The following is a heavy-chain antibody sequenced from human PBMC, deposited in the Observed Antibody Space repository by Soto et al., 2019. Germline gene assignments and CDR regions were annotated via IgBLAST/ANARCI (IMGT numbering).Heavy chain of an antibody. J-gene: IGHJ4*02. Sequence: QVQLQESGPGLVKPSQTLSLTCTVSGGSISSGGYYWSWIRQHQGKGLEWLGYIYYSGSTYYNPSLKSRVTISVDTSKIQFYLKLSSVTAADTAVYYCARVDTAMAIPFDYWGQGTLVTVSS. CDR1: GGSISSGGYY. V-gene: IGHV4-31*03. CDR3: ARVDTAMAIPFDY. CDR2: IYYSGST. D-gene: IGHD5-18*01.